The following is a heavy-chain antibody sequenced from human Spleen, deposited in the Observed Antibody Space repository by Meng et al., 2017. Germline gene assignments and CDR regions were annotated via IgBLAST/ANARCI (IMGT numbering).Heavy chain of an antibody. CDR3: ARDEDISAAGKLFGDY. D-gene: IGHD6-13*01. V-gene: IGHV1-2*06. CDR2: INPKSGDT. J-gene: IGHJ4*02. Sequence: ASVKVSCKASGYTFSGHYIHWVRQVPGQGLEWMGRINPKSGDTHYAQRFQGRVTMTGDTSISTAYMELSGLRSDDTAMYYCARDEDISAAGKLFGDYWGQGTLVTVSS. CDR1: GYTFSGHY.